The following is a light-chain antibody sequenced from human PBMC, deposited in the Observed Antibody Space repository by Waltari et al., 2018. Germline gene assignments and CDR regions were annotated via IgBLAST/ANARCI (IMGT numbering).Light chain of an antibody. CDR2: LGA. V-gene: IGKV2-28*01. Sequence: DIVMTQSPLSLPVTPGEPASIPCRSSQSLLHSNGNNYLNWYLQKPGQSPQVRFDLGAQRASGVTDRFSGSGSGTDFTLTISRLGPEDFAVYYCQEYGTSPRVTFGGGTKVEIK. CDR3: QEYGTSPRVT. J-gene: IGKJ4*01. CDR1: QSLLHSNGNNY.